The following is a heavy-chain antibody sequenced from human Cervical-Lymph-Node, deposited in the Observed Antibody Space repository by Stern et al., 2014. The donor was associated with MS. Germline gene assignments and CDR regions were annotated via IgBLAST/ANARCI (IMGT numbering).Heavy chain of an antibody. CDR1: GYAFTAFF. CDR2: LNPNSDDP. CDR3: AREATRIVVGIDY. V-gene: IGHV1-2*06. J-gene: IGHJ4*02. D-gene: IGHD1-26*01. Sequence: QVQLGQSGAEMKKPGASVKVSCKASGYAFTAFFIHWVRQVPGQGLEWMGRLNPNSDDPPYAQNFQDRVTFTRATCIVTAYIELSRLASADTAFYYCAREATRIVVGIDYWGQGTQVTVSS.